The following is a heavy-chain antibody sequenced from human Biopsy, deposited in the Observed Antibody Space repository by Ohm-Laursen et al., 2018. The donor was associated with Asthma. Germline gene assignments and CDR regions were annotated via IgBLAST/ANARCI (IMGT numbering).Heavy chain of an antibody. CDR1: GFAVSRDH. CDR3: ARGDSSNWPHYYFDY. CDR2: IYSGGTS. Sequence: SLRLSCTASGFAVSRDHMFWVRQAPGKGLEWVSVIYSGGTSHTADSVRGRFTISRDYSKNTLYPQMHSLRAEDTAVYYCARGDSSNWPHYYFDYWGQGTLVTVSS. J-gene: IGHJ4*02. D-gene: IGHD3-22*01. V-gene: IGHV3-53*01.